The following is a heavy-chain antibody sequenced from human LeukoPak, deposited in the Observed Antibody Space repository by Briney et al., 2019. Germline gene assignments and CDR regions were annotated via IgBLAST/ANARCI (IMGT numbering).Heavy chain of an antibody. J-gene: IGHJ6*02. V-gene: IGHV4-31*03. Sequence: SQTLSLTCTVSGVSISSGGYYWSWIRQHPGKGLEWIGYIYYSGSTYYNPSLKSRVTISVDTSKNQFSLKLSSVTAADTAVYYCARDGFSSGYWPRYYYYGMDVWGQGTTVTVSS. CDR1: GVSISSGGYY. D-gene: IGHD3-22*01. CDR2: IYYSGST. CDR3: ARDGFSSGYWPRYYYYGMDV.